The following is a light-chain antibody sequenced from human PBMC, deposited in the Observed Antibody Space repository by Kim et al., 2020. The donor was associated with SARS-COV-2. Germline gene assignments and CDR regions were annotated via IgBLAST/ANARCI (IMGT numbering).Light chain of an antibody. V-gene: IGLV6-57*03. CDR2: GDN. CDR3: QSYDSSNQV. CDR1: RGSIARNY. J-gene: IGLJ3*02. Sequence: GKTVTISCTRSRGSIARNYVQWYQQRPGSAPTTVIYGDNQRPSGVPDRFSGSIDSSSNSASLTISGLKTEDEADYYCQSYDSSNQVFGGGTQLTVL.